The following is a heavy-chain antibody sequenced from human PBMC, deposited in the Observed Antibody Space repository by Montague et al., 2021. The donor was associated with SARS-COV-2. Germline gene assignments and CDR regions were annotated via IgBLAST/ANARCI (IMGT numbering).Heavy chain of an antibody. D-gene: IGHD3-9*01. V-gene: IGHV2-5*01. Sequence: PALVKPTQTLTLTCTFFGFSLSTPTVGVGWIRQPPGKALEWVAVIYSNDEKRYSPSLRNRLTITKDTAKNQVVLSLTYVDPVDTATYYCAHLIRYYDIFTGIPFDXWGQGSPVTVSS. CDR1: GFSLSTPTVG. CDR2: IYSNDEK. CDR3: AHLIRYYDIFTGIPFDX. J-gene: IGHJ4*02.